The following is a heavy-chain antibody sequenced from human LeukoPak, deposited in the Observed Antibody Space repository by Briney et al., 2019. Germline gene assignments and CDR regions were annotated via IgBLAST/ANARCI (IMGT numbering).Heavy chain of an antibody. CDR3: ARDQVDYDTPDHFDY. J-gene: IGHJ4*02. V-gene: IGHV4-30-2*01. Sequence: PSETLSLTCKVSGDSLSSSTCNWSWIRQPPGKGLEWIGYISQSGNSYFTPSLKSRATISVDRSKNQFSLTLTSVAAADTAVYYCARDQVDYDTPDHFDYWGKGTLVTVSS. CDR1: GDSLSSSTCN. CDR2: ISQSGNS. D-gene: IGHD3-22*01.